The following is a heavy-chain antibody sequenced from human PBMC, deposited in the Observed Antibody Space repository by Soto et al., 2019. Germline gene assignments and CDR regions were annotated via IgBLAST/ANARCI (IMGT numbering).Heavy chain of an antibody. CDR2: IYYSGST. D-gene: IGHD1-26*01. CDR3: AGTSGSYYPFDY. J-gene: IGHJ4*02. V-gene: IGHV4-59*08. Sequence: TSETLSLTCTVSGGSIRSYYWSWIRQPPGKGLEWIGYIYYSGSTNYNPSLKSRVTISVDTSKNQFSLKLSSVTAADTAVYYCAGTSGSYYPFDYWGQGTLVTVSS. CDR1: GGSIRSYY.